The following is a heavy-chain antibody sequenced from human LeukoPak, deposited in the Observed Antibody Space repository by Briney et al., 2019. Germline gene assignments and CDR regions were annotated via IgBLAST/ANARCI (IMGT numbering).Heavy chain of an antibody. CDR2: INQDGSEK. V-gene: IGHV3-7*02. D-gene: IGHD3-22*01. CDR3: ARGHYYDFD. J-gene: IGHJ4*02. CDR1: RVTFSNFW. Sequence: GGSLRLSCAASRVTFSNFWMNWVRHAPGKGLEWVANINQDGSEKCYVDSVKGRFTVSRDNAKNSLYLQINNLRGEDTAVYYCARGHYYDFDWGQGTLVTVSS.